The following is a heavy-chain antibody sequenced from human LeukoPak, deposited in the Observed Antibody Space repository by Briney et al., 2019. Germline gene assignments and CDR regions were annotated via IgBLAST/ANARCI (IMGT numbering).Heavy chain of an antibody. D-gene: IGHD6-13*01. J-gene: IGHJ3*02. V-gene: IGHV1-2*02. CDR1: GYTFTDYD. CDR2: INPNSGAT. Sequence: ASVKVSCKASGYTFTDYDMHWVRQAPGQGLEWMGWINPNSGATNSAQKFQGRVTMTRDTSISTAYMELSRLRSDDTAVYYCARLSPTSLGTFDIWGQGTMVTVSS. CDR3: ARLSPTSLGTFDI.